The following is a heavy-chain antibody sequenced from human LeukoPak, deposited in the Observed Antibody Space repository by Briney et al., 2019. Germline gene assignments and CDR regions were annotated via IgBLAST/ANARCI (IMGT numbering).Heavy chain of an antibody. J-gene: IGHJ4*02. V-gene: IGHV1-46*01. CDR3: ARDQGWLRLFYYFDY. Sequence: ASVKVSCKASGYTLTSYYMHWVRQAPGQGLEWMGIINPSGGSTSYAQKFQGRVTMTRDTSTSTVYMELSSLRSEDTAVYYCARDQGWLRLFYYFDYWGQGTLVTVSS. CDR1: GYTLTSYY. D-gene: IGHD5-12*01. CDR2: INPSGGST.